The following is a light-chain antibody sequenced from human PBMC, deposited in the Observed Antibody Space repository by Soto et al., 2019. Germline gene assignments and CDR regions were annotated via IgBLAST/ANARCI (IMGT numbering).Light chain of an antibody. Sequence: EIVMTQSPGTLSLPPGERATLSCRASQSVSSSYLAWYQQKPGQAPRLLIYGASSRATGIPDRFSGSGSGTDFTLTISRLEPEDFAVYYCQQYGSSFGQGTRLEI. CDR3: QQYGSS. J-gene: IGKJ5*01. CDR2: GAS. V-gene: IGKV3-20*01. CDR1: QSVSSSY.